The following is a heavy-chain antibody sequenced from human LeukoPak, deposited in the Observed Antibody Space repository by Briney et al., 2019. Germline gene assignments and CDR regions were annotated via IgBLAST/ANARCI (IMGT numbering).Heavy chain of an antibody. J-gene: IGHJ5*02. CDR3: ARGASGIWGRWFDP. V-gene: IGHV1-2*02. Sequence: ASVKVSCKASGYTFTGYYMHWVRQAPGQGLEWMGWINPNSGGTNYAQKFQGRVTMTRDTSISTAYMELSRLRSDDTAVYYCARGASGIWGRWFDPWGQGTLVTVSS. CDR1: GYTFTGYY. CDR2: INPNSGGT. D-gene: IGHD1-14*01.